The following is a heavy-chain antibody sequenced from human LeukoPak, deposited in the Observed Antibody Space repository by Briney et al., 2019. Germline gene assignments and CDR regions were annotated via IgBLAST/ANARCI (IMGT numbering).Heavy chain of an antibody. CDR2: IYRDGST. V-gene: IGHV3-66*01. CDR3: ARVMTAITNWFDP. CDR1: GFTVSSHY. D-gene: IGHD2-21*02. Sequence: GGSLRRSCAASGFTVSSHYVSWVRQAPGKGLEWVSSIYRDGSTYYEDSVKGRFTISRDNSKNTLNLKMNNLRVEDTAVYYCARVMTAITNWFDPWGQGTLVTVSS. J-gene: IGHJ5*02.